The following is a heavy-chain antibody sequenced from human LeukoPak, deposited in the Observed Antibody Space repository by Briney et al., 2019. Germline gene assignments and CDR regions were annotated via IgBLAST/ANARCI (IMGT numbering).Heavy chain of an antibody. CDR2: INPNSGGT. CDR3: ARTSAGAAAGQFDY. CDR1: GYTFIAYY. J-gene: IGHJ4*02. D-gene: IGHD6-13*01. V-gene: IGHV1-2*02. Sequence: ASVKVSCKASGYTFIAYYIHWVRQAPGQGLEWMGWINPNSGGTNYAQKFQSRVTMISDTSISTAYMDLSRLTSDDAALYYCARTSAGAAAGQFDYWGQGTLVTVSS.